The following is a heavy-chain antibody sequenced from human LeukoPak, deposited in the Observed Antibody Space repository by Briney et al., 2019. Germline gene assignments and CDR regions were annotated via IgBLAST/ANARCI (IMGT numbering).Heavy chain of an antibody. J-gene: IGHJ6*03. CDR3: ARGGGARSRGGYYYYMDV. Sequence: SETLFLTCTVSGGSISSYYWSWIRQPAGKGLEWIGRIYTSGSTNYNPSLKSRVTMSVDTSKNQFSLKLSSVTAADTAVYYCARGGGARSRGGYYYYMDVWGKGTTVTVSS. CDR2: IYTSGST. V-gene: IGHV4-4*07. CDR1: GGSISSYY. D-gene: IGHD3-10*01.